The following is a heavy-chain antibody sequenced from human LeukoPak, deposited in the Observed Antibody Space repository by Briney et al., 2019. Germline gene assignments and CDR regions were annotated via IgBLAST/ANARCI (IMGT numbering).Heavy chain of an antibody. D-gene: IGHD2-2*01. V-gene: IGHV1-69*06. CDR3: ARDRGDIVVVPAAIWFDP. CDR1: GGTFSSYA. Sequence: ASVTVSCKASGGTFSSYAIRWVGQAPGQGLEWMGGIIPIFGTANYAQRFQGRVTITADKSTSTAYMELSSLRSEDTAVYYCARDRGDIVVVPAAIWFDPWGQGTLVTVSS. CDR2: IIPIFGTA. J-gene: IGHJ5*02.